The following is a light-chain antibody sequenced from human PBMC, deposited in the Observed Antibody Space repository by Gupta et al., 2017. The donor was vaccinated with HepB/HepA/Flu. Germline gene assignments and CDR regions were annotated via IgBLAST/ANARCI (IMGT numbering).Light chain of an antibody. J-gene: IGLJ3*02. V-gene: IGLV1-47*01. CDR2: RND. Sequence: SVLTHPPSASGTPGQRVTISCSGSSSNIGSNYVYWYQQLPGAAPKLLIYRNDQRPSGVPDRFSGSKSGTSASLAISGLRSEDEGIYDCASWDDSLSGPVFGGGTTLTVL. CDR3: ASWDDSLSGPV. CDR1: SSNIGSNY.